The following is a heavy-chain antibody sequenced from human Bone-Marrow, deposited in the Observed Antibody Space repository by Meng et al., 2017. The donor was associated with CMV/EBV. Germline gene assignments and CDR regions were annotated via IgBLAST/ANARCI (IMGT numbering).Heavy chain of an antibody. D-gene: IGHD2-2*02. J-gene: IGHJ2*01. Sequence: GESLKISCAASGFTFSDYYMSWIRQAPGKGLEWVSYISSSGSTIYYADYVKGRFTISRDNSKNTLYLQMNSLRAEDTAVYYCAKDHIPYCSSTSCYMGRLRSYWYFDLWGRGTLVTVSS. CDR1: GFTFSDYY. CDR3: AKDHIPYCSSTSCYMGRLRSYWYFDL. CDR2: ISSSGSTI. V-gene: IGHV3-11*01.